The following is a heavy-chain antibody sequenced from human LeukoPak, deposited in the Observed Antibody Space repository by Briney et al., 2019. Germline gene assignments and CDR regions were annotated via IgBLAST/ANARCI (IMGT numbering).Heavy chain of an antibody. CDR2: INHSGST. J-gene: IGHJ5*02. Sequence: PSETLSLTCTVSGGSISSYYWSWIRQPPGKGLEWIGEINHSGSTNYNPSLKSRVTISVDTSKNQFSLKLSSVTAADTAVYYCARGPYYYGSGPRTRWFDPWGQGTLVTVSS. CDR3: ARGPYYYGSGPRTRWFDP. V-gene: IGHV4-34*01. D-gene: IGHD3-10*01. CDR1: GGSISSYY.